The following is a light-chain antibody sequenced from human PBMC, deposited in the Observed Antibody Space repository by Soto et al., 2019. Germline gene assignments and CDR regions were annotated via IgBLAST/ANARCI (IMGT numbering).Light chain of an antibody. CDR2: DAS. V-gene: IGKV3-11*01. CDR1: QSVSNY. Sequence: IVMTLSAATLSVSPGKSATLSCRASQSVSNYLAWYQQKPGQPPRLLIHDASNRAPGIPARFSGSGSGTDFTLTISSLEHEDFAVYYCQQRSNWPPITFGQGTRL. J-gene: IGKJ5*01. CDR3: QQRSNWPPIT.